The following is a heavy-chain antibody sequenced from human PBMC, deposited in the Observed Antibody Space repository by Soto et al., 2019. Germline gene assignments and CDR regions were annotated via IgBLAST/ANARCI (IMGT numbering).Heavy chain of an antibody. CDR1: GYTFTNYW. V-gene: IGHV5-51*01. CDR3: ERTVYLLQPLDS. CDR2: IFPRDFDV. J-gene: IGHJ5*01. Sequence: PGESLKISCQTSGYTFTNYWIGWVRQMPGGGLEWLGLIFPRDFDVRYSPSFEGQVTISADRSTATALLQWRSLEASASALYFCERTVYLLQPLDSWGQGTPVTVSS. D-gene: IGHD4-4*01.